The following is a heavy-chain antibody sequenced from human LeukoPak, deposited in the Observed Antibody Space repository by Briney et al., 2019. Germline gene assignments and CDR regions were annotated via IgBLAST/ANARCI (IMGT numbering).Heavy chain of an antibody. D-gene: IGHD4-11*01. CDR3: ARVMTTVPNFPRRFDP. J-gene: IGHJ5*02. CDR2: INHSGST. CDR1: GGSFSGYY. Sequence: SETLSLTCAVYGGSFSGYYWSWIRQPPGKGLEWIGEINHSGSTNYNPSLKSRVTISVDTSKNQFSLKLSSVTAADTAVYYCARVMTTVPNFPRRFDPWGQGTPVTVSS. V-gene: IGHV4-34*01.